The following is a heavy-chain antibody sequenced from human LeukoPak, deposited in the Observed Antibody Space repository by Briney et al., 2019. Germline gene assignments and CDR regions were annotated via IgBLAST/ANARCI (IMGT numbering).Heavy chain of an antibody. V-gene: IGHV4-38-2*01. CDR3: ARLASLGGYDYYFDY. CDR1: GYSISSGYY. CDR2: VYHSGST. J-gene: IGHJ4*02. D-gene: IGHD5-12*01. Sequence: SETLSLTCAVPGYSISSGYYWGWIRQPPGKGLEWIGSVYHSGSTYYNPSLKSRVTISVDTSKNQFSLKLSSVTAADTAVYCCARLASLGGYDYYFDYWGQGTLVTVSS.